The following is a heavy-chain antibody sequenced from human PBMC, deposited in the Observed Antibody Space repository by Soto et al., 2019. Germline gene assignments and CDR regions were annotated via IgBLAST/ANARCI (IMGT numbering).Heavy chain of an antibody. Sequence: SQTLSLTCAISGDSVSSNSAAWNWIRQSPSRGLEWLGRTYYRSKWYNDYAVSVKSRITINPDTSKNQFSPQLNSVTPEDTAVYYCARDSGSGSYLGYYYYYGMDVWGQGTTVTVSS. V-gene: IGHV6-1*01. CDR3: ARDSGSGSYLGYYYYYGMDV. J-gene: IGHJ6*02. CDR1: GDSVSSNSAA. CDR2: TYYRSKWYN. D-gene: IGHD3-10*01.